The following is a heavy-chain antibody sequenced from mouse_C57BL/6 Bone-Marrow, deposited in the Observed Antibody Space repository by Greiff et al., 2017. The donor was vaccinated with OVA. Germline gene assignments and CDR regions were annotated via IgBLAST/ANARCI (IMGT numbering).Heavy chain of an antibody. V-gene: IGHV14-4*01. Sequence: EVKLQESGAELVRPGASVKLSCTASGFNIKDDYMHWVKQRPEQGLEWIGWIDPENGDTEYASKFQGKATITADTSSNTAYLQLSSLTSEDTAVYYCTPYYAMDYWGQGTSVTVSS. CDR1: GFNIKDDY. CDR3: TPYYAMDY. J-gene: IGHJ4*01. CDR2: IDPENGDT.